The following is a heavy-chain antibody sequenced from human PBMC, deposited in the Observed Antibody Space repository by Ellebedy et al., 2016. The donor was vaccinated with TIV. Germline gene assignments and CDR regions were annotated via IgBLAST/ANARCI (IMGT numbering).Heavy chain of an antibody. J-gene: IGHJ3*01. CDR2: INQDGSVK. Sequence: GGSLRLSCAAPGFTFGSYWMTWVRQAPGKGLEWVANINQDGSVKYYVDSVKGRFTISRDNAKNSLYLQMNSLGADETAVYFCATDGSYGDYRSPTHAFEFWGQGTMVTVSS. CDR1: GFTFGSYW. V-gene: IGHV3-7*01. CDR3: ATDGSYGDYRSPTHAFEF. D-gene: IGHD4-17*01.